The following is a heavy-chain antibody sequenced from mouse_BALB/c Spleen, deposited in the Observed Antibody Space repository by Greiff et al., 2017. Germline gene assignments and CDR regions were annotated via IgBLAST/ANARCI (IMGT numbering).Heavy chain of an antibody. V-gene: IGHV3-2*02. Sequence: EVKLMESGPGLVKPSQSLSLTCTVTGYSITSDYAWNWIRQFPGNKLEWMGYISYSGSTSYNPSLKSRISITRDTSKNQFFLQLNSVTTEDTATYYCARAATGTGFAYWGQGTLVTVSA. J-gene: IGHJ3*01. D-gene: IGHD4-1*02. CDR1: GYSITSDYA. CDR3: ARAATGTGFAY. CDR2: ISYSGST.